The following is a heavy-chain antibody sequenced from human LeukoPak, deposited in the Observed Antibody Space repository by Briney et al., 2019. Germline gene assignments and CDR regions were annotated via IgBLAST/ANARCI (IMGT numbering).Heavy chain of an antibody. V-gene: IGHV5-51*01. J-gene: IGHJ5*02. CDR2: IYPGDSDT. Sequence: GESLQISCKGSGYSLTSYWIGWVRQMPGKGLEWMGIIYPGDSDTRYSPSFQGQVTISADKSISTAYLQWSSLKASDTAMYYCARQTIPDEDNWFDPWGQGTLVTVSS. CDR1: GYSLTSYW. D-gene: IGHD1-14*01. CDR3: ARQTIPDEDNWFDP.